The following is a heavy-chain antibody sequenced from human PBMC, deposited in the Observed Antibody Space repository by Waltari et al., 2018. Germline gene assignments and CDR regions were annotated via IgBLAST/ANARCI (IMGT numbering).Heavy chain of an antibody. J-gene: IGHJ4*02. Sequence: EVQLVESGGGLVQPGGSLRLSCVPSGFSFSTSWLTWFRQAPGKGLEWVANIRGDGDEKYYVDSVKGRFTISRDNAKKSLYLEMNRLRVEDTAVYYCARDPTTATSFLLHYFDYWGQGTLVTVSS. CDR1: GFSFSTSW. CDR3: ARDPTTATSFLLHYFDY. V-gene: IGHV3-7*01. CDR2: IRGDGDEK.